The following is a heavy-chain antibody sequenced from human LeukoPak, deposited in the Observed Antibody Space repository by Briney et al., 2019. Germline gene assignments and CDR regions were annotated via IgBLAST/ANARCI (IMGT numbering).Heavy chain of an antibody. CDR2: ISGDVDST. Sequence: GGSLRLSCAASGFTFDDYAMHWVRLAPGKGLEWVPLISGDVDSTYYADSVKGRFTISRDKSKNSLYLQMNSLRTEDTGLYYCARDHVYGGADYWGQGTLVTVSS. CDR1: GFTFDDYA. CDR3: ARDHVYGGADY. J-gene: IGHJ4*02. D-gene: IGHD5/OR15-5a*01. V-gene: IGHV3-43*02.